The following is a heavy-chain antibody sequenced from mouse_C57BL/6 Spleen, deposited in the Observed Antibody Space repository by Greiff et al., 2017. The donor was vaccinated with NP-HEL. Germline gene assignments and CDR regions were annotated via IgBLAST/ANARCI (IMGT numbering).Heavy chain of an antibody. D-gene: IGHD2-4*01. CDR2: IHPNSGST. CDR1: GYTFTSYW. V-gene: IGHV1-64*01. CDR3: ARWDDYDRLYYAMHY. Sequence: QVQLQQPGAELVKPGASVKLSCKASGYTFTSYWMHWVKQRPGQGLEWIGMIHPNSGSTNYNEKFKSKATLTVDKSSSTAYMQLSSLTSEDSAVYYCARWDDYDRLYYAMHYWGQGTSVTVSS. J-gene: IGHJ4*01.